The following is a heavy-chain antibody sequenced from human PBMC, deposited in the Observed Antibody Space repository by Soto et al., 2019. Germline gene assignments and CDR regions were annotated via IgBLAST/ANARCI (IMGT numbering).Heavy chain of an antibody. CDR2: IYSGGST. D-gene: IGHD5-12*01. V-gene: IGHV3-53*04. CDR1: GFTVSSNY. CDR3: ARDSVDIVATSNSYYYYYGMDV. Sequence: EVQLVESGGGLVQPGGSLRLSCAASGFTVSSNYMSWVRQAPGKGLEWVSVIYSGGSTYYADSVKGRFTISRHNSKNTLYLQMNSLRAEDTAVYYCARDSVDIVATSNSYYYYYGMDVWGQGTTVTVSS. J-gene: IGHJ6*02.